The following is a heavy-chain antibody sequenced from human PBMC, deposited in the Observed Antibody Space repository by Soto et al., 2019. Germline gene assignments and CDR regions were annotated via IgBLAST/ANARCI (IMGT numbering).Heavy chain of an antibody. J-gene: IGHJ4*02. Sequence: PSQTLSLTCAISGDSVSSNSAAWNWIRQSPSRGLEWLGRTYYRSKWYNDYAVSVKSRITINPDTSKNQFSLKLSSVTAADTAVYYCARLFGTMDWLWYWGQGTLVTVSS. CDR2: TYYRSKWYN. V-gene: IGHV6-1*01. D-gene: IGHD3-9*01. CDR1: GDSVSSNSAA. CDR3: ARLFGTMDWLWY.